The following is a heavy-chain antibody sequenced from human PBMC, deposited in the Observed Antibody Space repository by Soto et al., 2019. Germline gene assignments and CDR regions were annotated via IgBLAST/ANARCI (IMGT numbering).Heavy chain of an antibody. J-gene: IGHJ4*02. Sequence: GGXLXXXXAASXFAXXXYAXXXXXQAPGKGQEWVSAISGSGGDTYYADSVRGRFTISRDNSKNTLYLQMNSLRAEDTAVYYCATTGGYSAVPYWGQGTLVTVSS. CDR2: ISGSGGDT. CDR3: ATTGGYSAVPY. V-gene: IGHV3-23*01. CDR1: XFAXXXYA. D-gene: IGHD5-18*01.